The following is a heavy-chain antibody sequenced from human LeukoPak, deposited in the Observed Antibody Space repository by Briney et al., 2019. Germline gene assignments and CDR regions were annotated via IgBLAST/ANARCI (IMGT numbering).Heavy chain of an antibody. CDR2: INSDGSST. J-gene: IGHJ4*02. V-gene: IGHV3-74*01. CDR1: GFTFSIYW. Sequence: GGSLRLSCAASGFTFSIYWVHWVRHTPGKGLVWVSSINSDGSSTSYADSVKGRFTISRDNAKNTLYLQMNTLRAEDTAVYYRASLDYWGQGTPVTVSS. CDR3: ASLDY.